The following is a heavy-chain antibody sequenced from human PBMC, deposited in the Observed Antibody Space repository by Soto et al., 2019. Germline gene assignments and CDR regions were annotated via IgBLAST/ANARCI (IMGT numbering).Heavy chain of an antibody. V-gene: IGHV1-18*04. CDR2: ISAYNGNT. CDR1: GYTFTSYG. D-gene: IGHD4-17*01. Sequence: QVQLVQSGAEVKKPGASVKVSCKASGYTFTSYGISWVRHAPGQGLEWMGWISAYNGNTNYAQKLQGRVTMTTDTSTSTAYMELRSLRSDDTAVYYCARDSPTVTPVYYYYGMDVWGQGTTVTVSS. J-gene: IGHJ6*02. CDR3: ARDSPTVTPVYYYYGMDV.